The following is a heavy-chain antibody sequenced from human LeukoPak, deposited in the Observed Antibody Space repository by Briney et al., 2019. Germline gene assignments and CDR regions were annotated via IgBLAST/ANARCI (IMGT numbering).Heavy chain of an antibody. D-gene: IGHD3-16*01. CDR2: TYYRSKWYN. J-gene: IGHJ4*02. V-gene: IGHV6-1*01. Sequence: SQTLSRTCAISGDSVSTNNVAWNRIRQSPSRGLEWLGRTYYRSKWYNDYAVSVKSRITIIPDTSKNQFSLQLNSVTPDDTAMYYCAREDLGAAYFDFYRQGTLAIVSS. CDR1: GDSVSTNNVA. CDR3: AREDLGAAYFDF.